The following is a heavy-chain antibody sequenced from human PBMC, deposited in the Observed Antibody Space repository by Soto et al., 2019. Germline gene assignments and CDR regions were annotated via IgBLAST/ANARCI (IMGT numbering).Heavy chain of an antibody. CDR1: GFTFSDYS. CDR2: ISGSGITT. V-gene: IGHV3-23*01. D-gene: IGHD2-2*01. Sequence: GGSLRLSCAASGFTFSDYSMSWVRHAPGKGLEWVSGISGSGITTYYAVSVKGRFTISRDNSKNTLFLQMNSLRAEDTAIYYCANYLASAYWGQGTLVTVSS. CDR3: ANYLASAY. J-gene: IGHJ4*02.